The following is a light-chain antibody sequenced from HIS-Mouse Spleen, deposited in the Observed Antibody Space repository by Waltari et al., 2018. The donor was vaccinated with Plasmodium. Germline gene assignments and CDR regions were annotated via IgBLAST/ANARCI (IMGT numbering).Light chain of an antibody. CDR1: TLGDTY. Sequence: SYELTQPPSVSVSPGQTASITCSGDTLGDTYACWYHQKPGQSPVLVIYQDSKRPSGIPERFSGSNSGNTATLTISGTQAMDEADYYCQAWDSSTAVFGGGTKLTVL. CDR2: QDS. V-gene: IGLV3-1*01. CDR3: QAWDSSTAV. J-gene: IGLJ3*02.